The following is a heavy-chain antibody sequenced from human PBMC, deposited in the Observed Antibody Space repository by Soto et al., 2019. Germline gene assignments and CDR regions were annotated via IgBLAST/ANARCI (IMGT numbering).Heavy chain of an antibody. V-gene: IGHV1-69*13. D-gene: IGHD6-13*01. CDR1: GGTFSSYR. CDR3: VRDSGAKLSSS. J-gene: IGHJ4*02. Sequence: SVKVSCKASGGTFSSYRINWVRQAPGQGLEWVGGIVPIRRTADYAQTFQGRVSITADESAHTSYMELRSLRSQDTAVYYCVRDSGAKLSSSWGQGTLVTVSS. CDR2: IVPIRRTA.